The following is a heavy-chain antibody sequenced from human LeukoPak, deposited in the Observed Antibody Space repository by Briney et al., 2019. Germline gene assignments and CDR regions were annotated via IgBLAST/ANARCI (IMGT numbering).Heavy chain of an antibody. Sequence: ASVKVSCKASGYTFTSYAMHWVRQAPGQRLEWMGWINPGNGNTKYSQKFQGRVTITRDTSASTAYMELSSLKSEDTAVYYCARDGDSSGWYGTGGWFDPWGQGTLVTVSS. J-gene: IGHJ5*02. V-gene: IGHV1-3*01. CDR3: ARDGDSSGWYGTGGWFDP. D-gene: IGHD6-19*01. CDR2: INPGNGNT. CDR1: GYTFTSYA.